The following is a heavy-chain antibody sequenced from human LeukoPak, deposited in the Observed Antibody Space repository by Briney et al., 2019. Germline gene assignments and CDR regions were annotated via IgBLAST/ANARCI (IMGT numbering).Heavy chain of an antibody. V-gene: IGHV1-18*04. CDR1: GYTFTGYY. D-gene: IGHD4/OR15-4a*01. CDR3: ARDRLTRGREGYYYYYMDV. J-gene: IGHJ6*03. Sequence: ASVKVSCKASGYTFTGYYMHWVRQAPGQGLEWMGWISAYNGNTNYAQKLQGRATMTTDTSTSTAYMELRSLRSDDTAVYYCARDRLTRGREGYYYYYMDVWGKGTTVTVSS. CDR2: ISAYNGNT.